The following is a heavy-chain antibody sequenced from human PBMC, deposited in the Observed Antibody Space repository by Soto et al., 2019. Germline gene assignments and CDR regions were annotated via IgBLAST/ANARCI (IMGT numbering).Heavy chain of an antibody. CDR1: GYTFTSYD. CDR2: MNPNSGNT. D-gene: IGHD2-2*01. V-gene: IGHV1-8*01. J-gene: IGHJ6*02. Sequence: ASVKVSCKASGYTFTSYDINWVRQATGQGLEWMGWMNPNSGNTGYAQKFQGRVTMTRNTSISTAYMELSSLRSEDTAVYYCARGXVPAAIFPHYYYYGMDVWGLGTTVTVSS. CDR3: ARGXVPAAIFPHYYYYGMDV.